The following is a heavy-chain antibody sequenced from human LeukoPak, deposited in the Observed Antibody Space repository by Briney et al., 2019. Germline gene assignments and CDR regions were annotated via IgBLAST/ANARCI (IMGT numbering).Heavy chain of an antibody. V-gene: IGHV1-46*01. J-gene: IGHJ5*02. CDR3: ARGFYDFWSGYLGPNWFDP. Sequence: ASVKVSCKSSGYTFTSYYRHWVRQAPGQGLEWMGIINPSGGSTSYAQKFQGGVTMTRDMSTSTVYMELSSLRSEDTAVYYCARGFYDFWSGYLGPNWFDPWGQGTLVTVSS. CDR2: INPSGGST. D-gene: IGHD3-3*01. CDR1: GYTFTSYY.